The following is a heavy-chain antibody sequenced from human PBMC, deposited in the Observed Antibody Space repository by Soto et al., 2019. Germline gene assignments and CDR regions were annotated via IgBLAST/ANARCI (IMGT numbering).Heavy chain of an antibody. CDR1: GYTFTNYG. Sequence: ASVKVSCKASGYTFTNYGISWVRQAPGQGLEWMGWISTFSGNTNYAQKLQGRVTMTTDTSTSTTYMELTSLRSDDMAVYYCARDYGSGTTSWYFDLWGRGTLVTVSS. V-gene: IGHV1-18*03. D-gene: IGHD3-10*01. CDR3: ARDYGSGTTSWYFDL. CDR2: ISTFSGNT. J-gene: IGHJ2*01.